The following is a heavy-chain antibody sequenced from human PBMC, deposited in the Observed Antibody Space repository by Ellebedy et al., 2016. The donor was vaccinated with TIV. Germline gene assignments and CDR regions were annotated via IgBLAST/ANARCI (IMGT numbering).Heavy chain of an antibody. CDR3: ARDRRTEHENHSPHFDY. J-gene: IGHJ4*02. V-gene: IGHV3-33*01. CDR2: IWYDGSNK. CDR1: GFTFSSYG. D-gene: IGHD1-14*01. Sequence: GESLKISCAASGFTFSSYGMHWVRQAPGKGLEWVAVIWYDGSNKYNADSVKGRFTISRDNSKNTLYLQMNSLRAEDTAVYYCARDRRTEHENHSPHFDYWGQGTLVTVSS.